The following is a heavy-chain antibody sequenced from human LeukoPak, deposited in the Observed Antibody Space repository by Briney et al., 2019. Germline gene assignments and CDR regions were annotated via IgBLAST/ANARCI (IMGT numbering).Heavy chain of an antibody. Sequence: ASVRVSCKASGYSFMSYGISWVRQAPGQGLEWMGWISAYNGNTNYAQKFQGRVTMTTDTSTNTAYMDLRSLRSDDTAVYYCARDLYDILTGYSHSPSSFDYWGHGTLVTVSS. CDR3: ARDLYDILTGYSHSPSSFDY. V-gene: IGHV1-18*01. CDR2: ISAYNGNT. J-gene: IGHJ4*01. D-gene: IGHD3-9*01. CDR1: GYSFMSYG.